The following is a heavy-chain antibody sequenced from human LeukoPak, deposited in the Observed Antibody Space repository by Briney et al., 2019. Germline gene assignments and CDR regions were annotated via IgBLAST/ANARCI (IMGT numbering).Heavy chain of an antibody. V-gene: IGHV4-34*01. Sequence: SETLSLTCAVYGGSFSGYYWSWIRQPPGKGLEWIGEINHSGSTNYNPSLKSRVTISVDTSKNQFSLKLSSVTAADTAVYYCARDSVVGTIGYYYYYMDVWGKGTTVTVSS. D-gene: IGHD1-7*01. J-gene: IGHJ6*03. CDR1: GGSFSGYY. CDR3: ARDSVVGTIGYYYYYMDV. CDR2: INHSGST.